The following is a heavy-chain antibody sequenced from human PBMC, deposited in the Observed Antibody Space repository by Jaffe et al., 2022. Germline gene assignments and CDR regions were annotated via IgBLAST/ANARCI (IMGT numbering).Heavy chain of an antibody. CDR3: ARILEDYDFWSGFIMYYYYMDV. J-gene: IGHJ6*03. Sequence: QVTLKESGPVLVKPTETLTLTCTVSGFSLSNARMGVSWIRQPPGKALEWLAHIFSNDEKSYSTSLKSRLTISKDTSKSQVVLTMTNMDPVDTATYYCARILEDYDFWSGFIMYYYYMDVWGKGTTVTVSS. CDR2: IFSNDEK. CDR1: GFSLSNARMG. V-gene: IGHV2-26*01. D-gene: IGHD3-3*01.